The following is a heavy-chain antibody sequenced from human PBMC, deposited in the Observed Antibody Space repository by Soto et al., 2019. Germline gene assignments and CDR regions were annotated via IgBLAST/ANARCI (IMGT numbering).Heavy chain of an antibody. J-gene: IGHJ4*02. V-gene: IGHV3-23*01. CDR3: VRVKTTGSSYYFDY. Sequence: PGGSLRLSCAASGFTFSSYAMSWVRQAPGKGLEWVSAISGSGGSTYYADSVKGRFTISRDNSKNTLYLQMNSLRAEDTAVYYCVRVKTTGSSYYFDYWGQGTLVTVSS. CDR1: GFTFSSYA. D-gene: IGHD4-4*01. CDR2: ISGSGGST.